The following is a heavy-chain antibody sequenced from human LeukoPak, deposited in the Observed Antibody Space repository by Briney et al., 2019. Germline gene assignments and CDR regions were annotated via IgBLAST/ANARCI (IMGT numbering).Heavy chain of an antibody. CDR1: GDSVSSNSVT. D-gene: IGHD1-26*01. V-gene: IGHV6-1*01. J-gene: IGHJ3*02. CDR3: ARASREPDAFDI. Sequence: SQTLSLTCAISGDSVSSNSVTWDWIRQSPSGVLEWLGRTYYRSKWSNDYAESVRSRITITPDTSKNQVSLQLNSVTPEDTAVYYCARASREPDAFDIWGQGTMVTVSS. CDR2: TYYRSKWSN.